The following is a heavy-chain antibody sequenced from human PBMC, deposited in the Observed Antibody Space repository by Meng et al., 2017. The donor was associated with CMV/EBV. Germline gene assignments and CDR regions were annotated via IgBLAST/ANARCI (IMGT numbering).Heavy chain of an antibody. D-gene: IGHD4-23*01. CDR1: GFTFDDDT. CDR3: AKDISYGGNGPFDY. Sequence: GGSLRLSCAASGFTFDDDTMHWVRQAPGKGLEWVSLISWDGGSTYYADSVKGRFTISRDNSKNSLYLQMNSLRTEDTALYYCAKDISYGGNGPFDYWGQGTLVTVSS. V-gene: IGHV3-43*01. CDR2: ISWDGGST. J-gene: IGHJ4*02.